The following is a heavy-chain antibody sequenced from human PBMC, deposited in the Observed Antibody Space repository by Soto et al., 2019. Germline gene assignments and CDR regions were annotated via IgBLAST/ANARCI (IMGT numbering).Heavy chain of an antibody. CDR3: ARGYDFWSGYYY. CDR1: GYTFTSYD. CDR2: MNPNSGNT. D-gene: IGHD3-3*01. Sequence: ASVKVYCKASGYTFTSYDINWVRQATGQGLEWMGWMNPNSGNTGYAQKFQVRVTMTRNTSISTAYMELSSLRSEDTAVSYCARGYDFWSGYYYWGQGTLVTVSS. V-gene: IGHV1-8*01. J-gene: IGHJ4*02.